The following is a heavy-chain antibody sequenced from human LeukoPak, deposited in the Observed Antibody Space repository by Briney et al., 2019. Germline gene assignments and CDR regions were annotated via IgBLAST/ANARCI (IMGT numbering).Heavy chain of an antibody. CDR3: ARGLTGGLDS. Sequence: PGGSLRLSCAASGFIFSSYDMHWVRQATGKGLGWVSSIAITGDTYYSGSVKGRFTISRENAKNSLYLQMNSLRAGDTAVYYCARGLTGGLDSWGQGTLVTVSS. CDR1: GFIFSSYD. V-gene: IGHV3-13*04. D-gene: IGHD1-26*01. J-gene: IGHJ5*01. CDR2: IAITGDT.